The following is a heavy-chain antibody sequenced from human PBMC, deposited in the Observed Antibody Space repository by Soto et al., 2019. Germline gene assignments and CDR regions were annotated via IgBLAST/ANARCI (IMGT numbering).Heavy chain of an antibody. V-gene: IGHV3-73*01. Sequence: EVQLVESGGDLVQPGGSLKLSCAASGFRFSDSAMHWVRQASGKGLEWVGRIGNKGENYVTTYGPSVKGRFIISLDDLRTKAQLHRRSLRTEDTAIYYCTKFRGASSAPAALGQGTLVTVTS. CDR2: IGNKGENYVT. D-gene: IGHD3-16*01. J-gene: IGHJ5*02. CDR3: TKFRGASSAPAA. CDR1: GFRFSDSA.